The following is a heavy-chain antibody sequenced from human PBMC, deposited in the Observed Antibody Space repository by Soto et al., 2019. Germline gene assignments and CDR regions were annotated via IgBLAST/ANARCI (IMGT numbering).Heavy chain of an antibody. CDR1: GDSISSGYY. CDR3: ARLLGKIMMGV. Sequence: QVQLQESGPGLVKPSQTLSLTCNVSGDSISSGYYWSWIRQFPGKGLEWIGYIYFSGTTYYNPSLKSRVTMSVDRSANQFSLDLKSVTAADTAVYYCARLLGKIMMGVWGKGTTVTVSS. D-gene: IGHD3-16*01. J-gene: IGHJ6*04. CDR2: IYFSGTT. V-gene: IGHV4-31*03.